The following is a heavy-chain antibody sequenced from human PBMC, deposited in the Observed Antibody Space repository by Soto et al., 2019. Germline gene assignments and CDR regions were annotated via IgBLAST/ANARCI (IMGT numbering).Heavy chain of an antibody. CDR2: ISYDGSNK. Sequence: QVQLVESGGGVVQPGRSLRLSCAASGFTFSSQPMHWVRQAPGKGLEWVAVISYDGSNKYYADSVKGRFTISRDNSENTLYLQMNSLRAEDTAVYYCARDVYYYDGSGYRYYFDYWGQGTLVTVSS. D-gene: IGHD3-22*01. CDR3: ARDVYYYDGSGYRYYFDY. J-gene: IGHJ4*02. CDR1: GFTFSSQP. V-gene: IGHV3-30-3*01.